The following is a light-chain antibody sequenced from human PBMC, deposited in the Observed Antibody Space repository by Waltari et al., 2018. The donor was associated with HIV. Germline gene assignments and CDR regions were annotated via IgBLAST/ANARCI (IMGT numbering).Light chain of an antibody. CDR1: QSVSRY. CDR3: HQSYLTYT. Sequence: IQMTQSPSSLSASVGDRVTITCRASQSVSRYLNWYQQKPGKPPKLVIYGASNLQAGVPSRFSGSGSGTDFTLTIISLQPEDFATYYCHQSYLTYTFGQGTKLQI. CDR2: GAS. J-gene: IGKJ2*01. V-gene: IGKV1-39*01.